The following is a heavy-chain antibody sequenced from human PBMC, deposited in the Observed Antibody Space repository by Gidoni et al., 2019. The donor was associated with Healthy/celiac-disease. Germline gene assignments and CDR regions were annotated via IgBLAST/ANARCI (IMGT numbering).Heavy chain of an antibody. D-gene: IGHD4-17*01. V-gene: IGHV4-59*01. Sequence: QVQLQESGPGLVKPSETLSLTCTVSGGSISSYSWSWIRQPPGKGLEWIGYLYYSGSTNYNPSLKSRVTISVDTSKNQFSLKLSSVTAADTAVYYCARDYDYGGFPDYWGQGTLVTVSS. CDR2: LYYSGST. CDR3: ARDYDYGGFPDY. CDR1: GGSISSYS. J-gene: IGHJ4*02.